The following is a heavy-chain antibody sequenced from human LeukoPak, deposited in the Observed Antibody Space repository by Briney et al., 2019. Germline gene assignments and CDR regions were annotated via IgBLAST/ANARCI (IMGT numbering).Heavy chain of an antibody. D-gene: IGHD5-18*01. Sequence: GGSLRLSCAASGFTFNNAWMNWVRQAPGKGLEWVGRIKSKTDGGTTDYAAPVKGRFTISRDNSKNTLYLQMNSLRAEDTAVYYCAKALTSLDTAMVRDYWGQGILVPASS. V-gene: IGHV3-15*01. J-gene: IGHJ4*02. CDR1: GFTFNNAW. CDR3: AKALTSLDTAMVRDY. CDR2: IKSKTDGGTT.